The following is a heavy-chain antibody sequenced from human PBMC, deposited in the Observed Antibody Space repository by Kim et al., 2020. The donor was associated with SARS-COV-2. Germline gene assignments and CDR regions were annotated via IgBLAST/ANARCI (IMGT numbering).Heavy chain of an antibody. CDR3: ATSGTYAYNWFDP. D-gene: IGHD4-17*01. CDR1: GFTFTSSA. J-gene: IGHJ5*02. CDR2: IVVGSGNT. V-gene: IGHV1-58*01. Sequence: SVKVSCKASGFTFTSSAVQWVRQARGQRLEWIGWIVVGSGNTNYAQKFQERVTITRDMSTSTAYMELSSLRSEDTAVYYCATSGTYAYNWFDPWGQGTLVTVSS.